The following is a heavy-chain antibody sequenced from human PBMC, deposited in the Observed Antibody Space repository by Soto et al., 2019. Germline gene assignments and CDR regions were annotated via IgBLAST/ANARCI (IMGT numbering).Heavy chain of an antibody. CDR3: AKGGRYYFDN. CDR1: GFTFSSYA. Sequence: EVQLLDSGGGLVQPGGSLRLSCAASGFTFSSYAMSWVRQAPGKGLEWVSAISGSGGSTYYADSVKGRFTISRDNSKNTLYLHMNGLRAEDTAGYNCAKGGRYYFDNWGQGTLVTV. CDR2: ISGSGGST. D-gene: IGHD3-16*01. J-gene: IGHJ4*02. V-gene: IGHV3-23*01.